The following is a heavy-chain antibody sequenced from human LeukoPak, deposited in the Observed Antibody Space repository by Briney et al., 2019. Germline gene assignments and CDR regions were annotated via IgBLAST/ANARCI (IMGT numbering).Heavy chain of an antibody. D-gene: IGHD2-2*01. CDR1: GFTFSSYA. V-gene: IGHV3-30-3*01. Sequence: PGGSLRLSCAASGFTFSSYAMHWVRQAPGKGLEWVAVISYDGSNKYYADSVKGRFTISRDNSKNTLYLQMNSLRAEDTAVYYCARSRIPEYCSSTSCYPRGNWFDPWGQGTLVTVSS. CDR2: ISYDGSNK. CDR3: ARSRIPEYCSSTSCYPRGNWFDP. J-gene: IGHJ5*02.